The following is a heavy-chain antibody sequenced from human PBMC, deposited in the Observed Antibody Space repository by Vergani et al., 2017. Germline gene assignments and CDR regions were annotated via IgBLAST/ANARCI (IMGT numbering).Heavy chain of an antibody. CDR3: ARDYIGVDIQLWHVFDY. V-gene: IGHV1-69*01. J-gene: IGHJ4*02. Sequence: QVQLVESGGGVVQPGGSLRLSCGASGFTFSSYAISWVRQAPGQGLEWMGGIIPIFGTANYAQKFQGRVTITADESTSTAYMELSSLRSEDTAVYYCARDYIGVDIQLWHVFDYWGQGTLVTVSS. CDR1: GFTFSSYA. D-gene: IGHD5-18*01. CDR2: IIPIFGTA.